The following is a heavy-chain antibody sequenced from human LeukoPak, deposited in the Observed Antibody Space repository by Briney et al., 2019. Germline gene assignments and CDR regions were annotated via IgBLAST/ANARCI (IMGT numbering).Heavy chain of an antibody. D-gene: IGHD1-26*01. J-gene: IGHJ4*02. CDR2: ISWDGNIK. V-gene: IGHV3-30*03. CDR1: GFTFSSYS. CDR3: ARDRREHYSTDY. Sequence: GGSLRLSCAASGFTFSSYSMNWVRQAPGKGLEWVAFISWDGNIKYYADSVKGRFSISRDNSKNTLSLQMNSLRGEDTAVYYCARDRREHYSTDYWGQGTLVTVSS.